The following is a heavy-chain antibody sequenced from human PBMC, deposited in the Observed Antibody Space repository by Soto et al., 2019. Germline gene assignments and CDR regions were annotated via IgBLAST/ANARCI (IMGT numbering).Heavy chain of an antibody. Sequence: SQTLSLTCTVSGGSISRRGHYWSWIRQHPEKGLEWIGHIYYSGTTSYTPSLKSRVTISTDTSQNHFSLNLTSVTAADTAVYYGASLSSYGYLGNWYEPWGQGTLVTVSS. CDR2: IYYSGTT. CDR1: GGSISRRGHY. V-gene: IGHV4-31*03. J-gene: IGHJ5*02. CDR3: ASLSSYGYLGNWYEP. D-gene: IGHD3-16*01.